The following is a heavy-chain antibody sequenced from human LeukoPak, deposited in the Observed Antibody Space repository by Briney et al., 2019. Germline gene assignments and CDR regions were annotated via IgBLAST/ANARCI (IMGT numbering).Heavy chain of an antibody. CDR2: IYHSGST. CDR3: AREAVVDCSSTSCYRGFDY. Sequence: SETLSLTCAVSGGSISSGGYSWSWIRQPPGTGLEWIGYIYHSGSTYYNPSLKSRVTISVDRSKNQFSLKLSSVTAADTAVYYCAREAVVDCSSTSCYRGFDYWGQGTLVTVSS. V-gene: IGHV4-30-2*01. J-gene: IGHJ4*02. CDR1: GGSISSGGYS. D-gene: IGHD2-2*02.